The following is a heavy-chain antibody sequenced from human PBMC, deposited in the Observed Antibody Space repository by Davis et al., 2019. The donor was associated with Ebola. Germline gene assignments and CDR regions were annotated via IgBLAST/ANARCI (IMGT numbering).Heavy chain of an antibody. Sequence: GESLKISCAASGFPFSSYTMNWVRQAPGKGLEWVSSISSDGSYIFYADSAKGRFTISRDNAKNSLYLQMNSLKAEDTAVYFCATSESFFDYAAYFHYWGQGTVVTVSS. CDR2: ISSDGSYI. J-gene: IGHJ4*02. V-gene: IGHV3-21*06. D-gene: IGHD3-16*01. CDR1: GFPFSSYT. CDR3: ATSESFFDYAAYFHY.